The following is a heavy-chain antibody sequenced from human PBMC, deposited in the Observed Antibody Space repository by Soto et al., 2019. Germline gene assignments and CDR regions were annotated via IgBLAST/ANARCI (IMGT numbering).Heavy chain of an antibody. J-gene: IGHJ4*02. V-gene: IGHV1-46*01. Sequence: QVQLVQSGAEVKKPGASVKVSCKASGYTFTSYYMHWVRQAPGQGLEWMGIINPSGGSTSYAQKLQGRVTMTRDTSTSTVYMELSSLRSEDTDVYYCARSQNSLRGFDYWGQGTLVTVSS. D-gene: IGHD1-7*01. CDR2: INPSGGST. CDR3: ARSQNSLRGFDY. CDR1: GYTFTSYY.